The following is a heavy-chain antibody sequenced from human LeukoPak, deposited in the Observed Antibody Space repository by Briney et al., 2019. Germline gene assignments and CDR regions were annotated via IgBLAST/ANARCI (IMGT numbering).Heavy chain of an antibody. CDR1: GYTFTAYF. D-gene: IGHD4-23*01. CDR3: ARDTYGGKIDY. J-gene: IGHJ4*02. CDR2: INPNSGGT. V-gene: IGHV1-2*02. Sequence: ASVKVSCKASGYTFTAYFMHWVRQATGQGLEWMGWINPNSGGTNYAQKFQGRVTMTRDTSISTAYMELSRLRSDDTAVYYCARDTYGGKIDYWGQGTLVTVSS.